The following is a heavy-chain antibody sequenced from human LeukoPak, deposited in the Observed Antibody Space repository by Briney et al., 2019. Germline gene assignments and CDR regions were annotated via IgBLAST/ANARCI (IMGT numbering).Heavy chain of an antibody. CDR3: ARATKPLPFDY. D-gene: IGHD1-14*01. J-gene: IGHJ4*02. Sequence: SETLSLTCTVSGGSISSYYWSWIRQPPGKGLEWIGYIYYSGSTNYNPSLKSRVTISVDTSKNQFSLKLSSVTAADTAVYYCARATKPLPFDYWGQGNLVTVSS. V-gene: IGHV4-59*01. CDR1: GGSISSYY. CDR2: IYYSGST.